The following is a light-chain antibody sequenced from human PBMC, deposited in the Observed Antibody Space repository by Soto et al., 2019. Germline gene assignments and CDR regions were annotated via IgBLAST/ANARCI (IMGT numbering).Light chain of an antibody. CDR1: SRDVGAYNY. V-gene: IGLV2-14*01. CDR2: DVT. J-gene: IGLJ2*01. Sequence: QSALTQPPSVSGSPGQSITISCIGTSRDVGAYNYVSWYQQHPGKAPKLMIYDVTNRPSGVSNRFSGSNSGNTASLTISGLQAEDEADYCCSSYTTNTTLVFGGGTKLTVL. CDR3: SSYTTNTTLV.